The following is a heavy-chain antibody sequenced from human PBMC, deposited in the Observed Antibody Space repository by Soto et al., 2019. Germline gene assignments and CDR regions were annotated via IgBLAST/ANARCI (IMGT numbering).Heavy chain of an antibody. V-gene: IGHV4-59*01. D-gene: IGHD3-22*01. CDR3: AIRSMAVVPEY. Sequence: QVQLQESGPGLVKPSETLSLTCAVSGDSISSYYCMWIRQPPGMGLEYIGYLYYGRSANYNPSLKSRVTLSVDTSTNHCSQPLSSMTAADTAVYYCAIRSMAVVPEYWGQGTLVTVSS. CDR2: LYYGRSA. CDR1: GDSISSYY. J-gene: IGHJ4*02.